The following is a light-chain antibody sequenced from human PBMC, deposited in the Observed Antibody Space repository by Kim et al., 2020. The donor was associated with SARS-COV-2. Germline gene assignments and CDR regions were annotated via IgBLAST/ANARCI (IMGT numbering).Light chain of an antibody. CDR1: QSIISRY. Sequence: APGERAPLSCRASQSIISRYLAWYQQKPGQAPRLLIYGASSRATGIPDRFSGSGSGTDFTLTISGLEPEDFAVYFCQQYASSQWTFGQGTKVDIK. J-gene: IGKJ1*01. V-gene: IGKV3-20*01. CDR2: GAS. CDR3: QQYASSQWT.